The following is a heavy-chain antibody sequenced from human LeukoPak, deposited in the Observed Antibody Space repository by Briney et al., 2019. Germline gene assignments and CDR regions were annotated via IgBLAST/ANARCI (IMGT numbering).Heavy chain of an antibody. Sequence: SVKVSCKASGGTFSSYAISWVRQAPGQGLEWMGRIIPILGIANYAQKFQGRVTITADKSTSTACMELSSLRSEDTAVYYCASMGELRVDYFDYWGQGTLVTVSS. J-gene: IGHJ4*02. CDR2: IIPILGIA. CDR1: GGTFSSYA. V-gene: IGHV1-69*04. CDR3: ASMGELRVDYFDY. D-gene: IGHD3-16*01.